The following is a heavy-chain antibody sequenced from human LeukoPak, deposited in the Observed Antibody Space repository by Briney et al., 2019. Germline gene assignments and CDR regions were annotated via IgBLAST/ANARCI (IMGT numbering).Heavy chain of an antibody. V-gene: IGHV4-39*07. D-gene: IGHD4-17*01. CDR2: IYYSGST. J-gene: IGHJ4*02. CDR3: ARGRGDYDY. Sequence: TSETLSLTCTVSGGSISGSSYYWGWIRQPPGKGLEWIGSIYYSGSTYYNPSLKSRVTISVDRSKNQFSLKLSSVTAADTAVYYCARGRGDYDYWGQGTLVTVSS. CDR1: GGSISGSSYY.